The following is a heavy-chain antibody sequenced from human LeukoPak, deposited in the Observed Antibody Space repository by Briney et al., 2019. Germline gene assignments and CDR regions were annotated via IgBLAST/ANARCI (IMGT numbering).Heavy chain of an antibody. CDR3: ARIFDI. Sequence: SETLSLTCTLSGASLRSGGQCWGWIRQTPGKGLEWIGDIFYNGKTNYNPSLKSRVTISLDTSRSQFSLRLSSVTAADTGVYYCARIFDIWGRGTLVTVSS. CDR2: IFYNGKT. CDR1: GASLRSGGQC. V-gene: IGHV4-61*08. J-gene: IGHJ4*02.